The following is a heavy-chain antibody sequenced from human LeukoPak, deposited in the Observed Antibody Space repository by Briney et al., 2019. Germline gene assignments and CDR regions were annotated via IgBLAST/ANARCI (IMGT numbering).Heavy chain of an antibody. CDR3: ARAEGYCSSTSCQMSGDAFDI. CDR2: IYHSGST. Sequence: SETLSRTCAVSGGSISSGGYSWSWIRQPPGKGLEWIGYIYHSGSTYYNPSLKSRVTISVDRSKNQFSLKLSSVTAADTAVYYCARAEGYCSSTSCQMSGDAFDIWGQGTMVTVSS. D-gene: IGHD2-2*01. CDR1: GGSISSGGYS. V-gene: IGHV4-30-2*01. J-gene: IGHJ3*02.